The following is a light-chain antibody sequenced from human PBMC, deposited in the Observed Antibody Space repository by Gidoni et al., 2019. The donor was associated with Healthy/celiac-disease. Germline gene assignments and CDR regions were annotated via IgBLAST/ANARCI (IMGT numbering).Light chain of an antibody. V-gene: IGKV3-20*01. J-gene: IGKJ1*01. CDR2: GAS. CDR3: QQYGSSRWT. Sequence: EIVLTQSPGTLSLSPGERATRSCMASQSVSSSYLAWYQQKPGQAPRLLIYGASSRATGIPDRFSGSGSGTDFTFTISRLEPEDFAVYYCQQYGSSRWTFGQGTKVEIK. CDR1: QSVSSSY.